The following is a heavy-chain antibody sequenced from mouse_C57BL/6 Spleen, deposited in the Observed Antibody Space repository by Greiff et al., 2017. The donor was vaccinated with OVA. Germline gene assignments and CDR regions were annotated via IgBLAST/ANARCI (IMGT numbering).Heavy chain of an antibody. D-gene: IGHD2-1*01. V-gene: IGHV1-47*01. CDR1: GYTFTTYP. CDR3: ARGGGNSAWFAY. J-gene: IGHJ3*01. Sequence: VKLVESGAELVKPGASVKMSCKASGYTFTTYPIEWMKQNHGKSLEWIGNFHPYNDDTKYNEKFKGKATLTVEKSSSTVYLELSRLTSDDSAVYYCARGGGNSAWFAYWGQGTLVTVSA. CDR2: FHPYNDDT.